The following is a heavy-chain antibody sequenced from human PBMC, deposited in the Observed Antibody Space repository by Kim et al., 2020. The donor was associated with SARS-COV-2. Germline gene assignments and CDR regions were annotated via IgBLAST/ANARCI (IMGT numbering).Heavy chain of an antibody. D-gene: IGHD3-10*01. V-gene: IGHV3-33*01. J-gene: IGHJ4*02. CDR3: ARDRRFGDIDNDY. Sequence: GGSLRLSCAASGFTFRSYGMHWVRQAPGKGLEWVAVIWYDGSNKDYADSVKGRFTISRDNSKNTLYLQMNSLRAEDTAVYYCARDRRFGDIDNDYWGQGTLVTVSS. CDR2: IWYDGSNK. CDR1: GFTFRSYG.